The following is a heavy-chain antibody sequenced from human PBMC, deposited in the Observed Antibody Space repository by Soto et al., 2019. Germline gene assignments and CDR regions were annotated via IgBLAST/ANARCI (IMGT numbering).Heavy chain of an antibody. CDR1: GFTFSSYA. CDR3: AKDMRGHTVTTYYFDY. V-gene: IGHV3-23*01. D-gene: IGHD4-17*01. J-gene: IGHJ4*02. Sequence: EVQLLESGGGLVQPGGSLRLSCAASGFTFSSYAMSWVRQAPGKGLEWVSAISGSGGSTYYADSVKGRFTISRDNSKNTLYLQMNSLRAEDTAVYYCAKDMRGHTVTTYYFDYWGQGTLVTVSS. CDR2: ISGSGGST.